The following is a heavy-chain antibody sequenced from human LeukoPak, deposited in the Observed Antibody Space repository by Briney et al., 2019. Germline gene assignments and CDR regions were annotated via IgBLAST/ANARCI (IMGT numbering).Heavy chain of an antibody. Sequence: PGGSLRLSCAASGFTFSSYAMSWVRQAPGKGLEWVSVISGSGGSTYYADSVKGRFTISRDNSKNTVYLQMNSLTADDTAIYYCAKTTVGYSSGRYPGWPADCWGQGTLVTVSS. D-gene: IGHD6-19*01. CDR3: AKTTVGYSSGRYPGWPADC. V-gene: IGHV3-23*01. CDR2: ISGSGGST. CDR1: GFTFSSYA. J-gene: IGHJ4*02.